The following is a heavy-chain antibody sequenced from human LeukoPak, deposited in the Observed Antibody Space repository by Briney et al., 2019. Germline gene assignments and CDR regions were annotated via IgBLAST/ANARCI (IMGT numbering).Heavy chain of an antibody. V-gene: IGHV4-59*08. CDR1: GGSIGSYY. J-gene: IGHJ6*02. CDR2: IYYSGST. D-gene: IGHD5-18*01. Sequence: SETLSLTCTVSGGSIGSYYWSWIRQPPGKGLEWIGYIYYSGSTNYNPSLKSRVTISVDTSKNQFSLKLSSVTAADTAVYYCARLERGYSYGYYYYGMDVWGQGTTVTVSS. CDR3: ARLERGYSYGYYYYGMDV.